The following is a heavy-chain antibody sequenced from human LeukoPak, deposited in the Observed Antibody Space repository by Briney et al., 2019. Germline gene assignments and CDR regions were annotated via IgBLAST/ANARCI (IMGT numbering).Heavy chain of an antibody. Sequence: PGGSLRLSCAASGFKFSSYWMNWVRRAPGKGLEPVANINQDGSEKYYVDSVKGRFTISRDNAKNSLYLQMSSLRAEDTAVYYCTRGGYSDYWGQGTLVTVSS. CDR2: INQDGSEK. J-gene: IGHJ4*02. CDR1: GFKFSSYW. CDR3: TRGGYSDY. V-gene: IGHV3-7*01.